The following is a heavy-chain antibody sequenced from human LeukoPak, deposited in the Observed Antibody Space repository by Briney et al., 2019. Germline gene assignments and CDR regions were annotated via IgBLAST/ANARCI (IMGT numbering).Heavy chain of an antibody. D-gene: IGHD6-13*01. Sequence: ASVKDSCKTSGYTFNNFGITWVRQATGQGLEWMGWMNPNSGNTGYAQKFQGRVTMTRNTSISTAYMELSSLRSEDTAVYYCARVDRTAGSDRLSVTPYYYGMDVWGQGTTVTVSS. V-gene: IGHV1-8*01. CDR1: GYTFNNFG. CDR3: ARVDRTAGSDRLSVTPYYYGMDV. CDR2: MNPNSGNT. J-gene: IGHJ6*02.